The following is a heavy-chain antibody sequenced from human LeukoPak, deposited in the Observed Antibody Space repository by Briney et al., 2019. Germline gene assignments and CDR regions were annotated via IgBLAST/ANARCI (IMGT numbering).Heavy chain of an antibody. D-gene: IGHD3-22*01. Sequence: ASVKVSCKASGYTFTGYYMHCVRQAPGQGLEWMGWINPNSGGTNYAQKFQGRVTMTRDTSISTAYMELSRLRSDDTAVYYCARNSYYYDSSGYAAGDYFDYWGQGTLVTVSS. V-gene: IGHV1-2*02. CDR3: ARNSYYYDSSGYAAGDYFDY. J-gene: IGHJ4*02. CDR2: INPNSGGT. CDR1: GYTFTGYY.